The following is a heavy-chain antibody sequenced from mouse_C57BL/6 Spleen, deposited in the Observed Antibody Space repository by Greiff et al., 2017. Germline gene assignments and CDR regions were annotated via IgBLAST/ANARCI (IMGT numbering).Heavy chain of an antibody. V-gene: IGHV1-26*01. Sequence: EVKLQQSGPELVKPGASVKISCKASGYTFTDYYMNWVKQSHGKSLEWIGDINPNNGGTSYNQKFKGKATLTVDKSSSTAYMELRSRTSEDSAVYYCARGGDAIGYWGQGTSVTVSS. CDR3: ARGGDAIGY. CDR1: GYTFTDYY. J-gene: IGHJ4*01. CDR2: INPNNGGT.